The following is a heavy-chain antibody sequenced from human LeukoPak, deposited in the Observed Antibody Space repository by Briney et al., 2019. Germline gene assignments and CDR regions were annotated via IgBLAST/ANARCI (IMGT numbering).Heavy chain of an antibody. Sequence: PGGSLRFSCAASGFTFSNAWMSWVRQAPGKGLEWVGRIKSKTDGGTTDYAAPVKGRFTISRDDSKNTLYLQMNSLKTEDTAVYYCTTEGFLGTARWELLDFVYWGQGTLVTVSS. D-gene: IGHD1-26*01. J-gene: IGHJ4*02. CDR2: IKSKTDGGTT. CDR3: TTEGFLGTARWELLDFVY. V-gene: IGHV3-15*01. CDR1: GFTFSNAW.